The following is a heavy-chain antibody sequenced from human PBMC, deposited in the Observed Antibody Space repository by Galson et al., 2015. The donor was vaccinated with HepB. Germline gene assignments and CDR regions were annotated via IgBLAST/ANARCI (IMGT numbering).Heavy chain of an antibody. D-gene: IGHD4-23*01. CDR3: ARNRGNNDFDS. CDR1: SGSISSSDR. CDR2: IYYGPIT. Sequence: ETLSLTCAVSSGSISSSDRCSWVRQPPGKGLEWIGEIYYGPITHYNPSLKGRVSISKDDSKKQFSLTLTSVTAADTAVYYCARNRGNNDFDSWGQGILVTVSS. J-gene: IGHJ4*02. V-gene: IGHV4-4*02.